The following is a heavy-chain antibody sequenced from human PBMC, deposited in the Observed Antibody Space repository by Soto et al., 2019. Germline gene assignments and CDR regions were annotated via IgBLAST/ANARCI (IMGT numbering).Heavy chain of an antibody. J-gene: IGHJ4*02. CDR2: INHSGST. D-gene: IGHD6-6*01. CDR3: ARGSSSSSDY. CDR1: GGSFSGYY. V-gene: IGHV4-34*01. Sequence: QVQLQQWGAGLLKPSETLSLTCAVYGGSFSGYYWSWIRQPPGKGLEWIGEINHSGSTNYNQSLKSRVTISVDTSKNQFSLKLSSVTAADTAVYYCARGSSSSSDYWGQGTLVTVSS.